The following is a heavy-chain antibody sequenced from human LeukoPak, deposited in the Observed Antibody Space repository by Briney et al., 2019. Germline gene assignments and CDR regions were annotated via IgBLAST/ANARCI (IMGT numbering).Heavy chain of an antibody. CDR2: IYHSGST. CDR3: ANIVSNY. D-gene: IGHD3-16*02. Sequence: SETLSLTCAVSGYSISSGYYWGWIRQRPGKGLEWIGSIYHSGSTYYNPSLKSRVTISVDTSKNQFSLKLSSVTAADTAVYYCANIVSNYWGQGTLVTVSS. CDR1: GYSISSGYY. V-gene: IGHV4-38-2*01. J-gene: IGHJ4*02.